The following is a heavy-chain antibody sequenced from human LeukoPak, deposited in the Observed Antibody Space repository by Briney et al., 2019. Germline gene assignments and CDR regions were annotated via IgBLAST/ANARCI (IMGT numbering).Heavy chain of an antibody. V-gene: IGHV4-4*07. CDR1: GGSISSYY. CDR2: IYTSGST. J-gene: IGHJ2*01. CDR3: AKDSEAYSSTNWYFDL. D-gene: IGHD6-13*01. Sequence: SETLSLTCTVSGGSISSYYWSWIRQPAGKGLEWIGRIYTSGSTNYNPSLKSRVTMSVDTSKNQFSLKLSSVTAADTAVYYCAKDSEAYSSTNWYFDLWGRGTLVTVSS.